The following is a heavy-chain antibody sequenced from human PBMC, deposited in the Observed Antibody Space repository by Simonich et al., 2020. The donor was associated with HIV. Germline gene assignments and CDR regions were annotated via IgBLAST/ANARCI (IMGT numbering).Heavy chain of an antibody. CDR1: GYALTELS. V-gene: IGHV1-24*01. J-gene: IGHJ5*02. Sequence: QVQLVQSGAEVKKPGASVKVSCKVSGYALTELSMHWVRQAPGKGVEWMGGVNPADGETIYAKKFQGRVTMTTDTSTSTAYMELRSLRSDDPAVYYCARGTYSGYDWNWFDPWGQGTLVTVSS. CDR2: VNPADGET. CDR3: ARGTYSGYDWNWFDP. D-gene: IGHD5-12*01.